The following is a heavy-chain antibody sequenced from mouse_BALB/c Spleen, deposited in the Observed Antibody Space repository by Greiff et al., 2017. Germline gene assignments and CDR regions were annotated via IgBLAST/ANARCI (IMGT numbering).Heavy chain of an antibody. V-gene: IGHV1-4*01. J-gene: IGHJ2*01. Sequence: QVQLQQSGAELARPGASVKLSCKASGYTFTSYWMQWVKQRPGQGLEWIGYINPSSGYTNYNQKFKDKATLTADKSSSTAYMQLSSLTSEDSAVYYCARWGTTVAFDYWGQGTTLTVSS. CDR3: ARWGTTVAFDY. D-gene: IGHD1-1*01. CDR1: GYTFTSYW. CDR2: INPSSGYT.